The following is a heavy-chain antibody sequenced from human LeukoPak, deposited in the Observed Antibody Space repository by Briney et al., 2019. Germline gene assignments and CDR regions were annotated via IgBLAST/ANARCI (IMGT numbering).Heavy chain of an antibody. CDR3: VEGIFDY. CDR1: GVSGVTFSNYA. J-gene: IGHJ4*02. D-gene: IGHD3-10*01. Sequence: PGASLRLSCAASGVSGVTFSNYALNWVRQPPGKGLEWVSDISGSGHTTNYADSVKGRFSISRDNSKTTLYLQMSSLRVEDTAVYYCVEGIFDYWAREPWSPSPQ. CDR2: ISGSGHTT. V-gene: IGHV3-23*01.